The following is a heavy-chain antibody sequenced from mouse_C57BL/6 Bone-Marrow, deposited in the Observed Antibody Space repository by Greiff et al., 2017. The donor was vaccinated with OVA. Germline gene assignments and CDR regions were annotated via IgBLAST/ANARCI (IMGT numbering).Heavy chain of an antibody. J-gene: IGHJ3*01. D-gene: IGHD1-1*01. Sequence: VQLQQSGPELVKPGASVKISCKASGYTFTDYYINWVKQRPGQGLEWIGWIFPGSGSTYYNEKFKGKATLTVDKSSSTAYMLLSSLTSEDSAVYFCARTYGSSYGWFAYWGQGTLVTVSA. CDR1: GYTFTDYY. CDR2: IFPGSGST. CDR3: ARTYGSSYGWFAY. V-gene: IGHV1-75*01.